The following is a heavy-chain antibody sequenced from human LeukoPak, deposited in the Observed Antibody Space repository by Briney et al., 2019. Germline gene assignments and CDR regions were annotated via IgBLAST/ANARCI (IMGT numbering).Heavy chain of an antibody. CDR3: TRRASQIASGSYYY. V-gene: IGHV3-73*01. D-gene: IGHD1-26*01. Sequence: GGSLRLSCAASGFTFSGSAMHWVRQASGKGLEWVDRIRSKANSYATAYAASVKGRFTISRDDSKNTAYLQMNSLKTEDTAVYYCTRRASQIASGSYYYWGQGTLVTVSS. CDR2: IRSKANSYAT. J-gene: IGHJ4*02. CDR1: GFTFSGSA.